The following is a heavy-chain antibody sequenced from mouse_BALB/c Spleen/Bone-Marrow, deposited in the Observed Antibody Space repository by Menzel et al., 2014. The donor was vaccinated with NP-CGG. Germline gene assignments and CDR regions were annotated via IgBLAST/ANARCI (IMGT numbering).Heavy chain of an antibody. Sequence: VLLQQSGPELVKPGASVRISCKASGYTFTHYYIHWVKQRPGQGLEWIGWIYPGNVNTKYNEKFKGKATLTADESSSTTYMQLSSLTPEDSAVYVYARDCYGNFLFDYWGQGTTLTVSS. CDR2: IYPGNVNT. D-gene: IGHD2-1*01. V-gene: IGHV1S56*01. CDR1: GYTFTHYY. J-gene: IGHJ2*01. CDR3: ARDCYGNFLFDY.